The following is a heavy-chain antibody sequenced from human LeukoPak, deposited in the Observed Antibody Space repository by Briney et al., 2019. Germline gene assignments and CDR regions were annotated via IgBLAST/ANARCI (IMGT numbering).Heavy chain of an antibody. Sequence: GGSLRLSCAASGFTFSDYYMSWIRQAPGKGLEWVSYIGSSGSTIYYADSVKGRFTISRDNAKNSLYLQMNSLRAEDTAVYYCARDPTWGYYFDYWGQGTLVTVSS. CDR3: ARDPTWGYYFDY. CDR1: GFTFSDYY. J-gene: IGHJ4*02. CDR2: IGSSGSTI. V-gene: IGHV3-11*01. D-gene: IGHD3-16*01.